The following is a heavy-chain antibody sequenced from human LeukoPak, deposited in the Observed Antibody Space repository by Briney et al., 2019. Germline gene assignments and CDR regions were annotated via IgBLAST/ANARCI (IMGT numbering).Heavy chain of an antibody. CDR2: INPNSGGT. CDR1: GYTSTGYY. CDR3: ARFGDYYYYDSSGYYGLDY. V-gene: IGHV1-2*06. J-gene: IGHJ4*02. D-gene: IGHD3-22*01. Sequence: ASVKVSCKASGYTSTGYYMHWVRQAPGQGLEWMGRINPNSGGTNYAQKFQGRVTMTRDTSISTAYMELSRLRSDDTAVYYCARFGDYYYYDSSGYYGLDYWGQGTLVTVSS.